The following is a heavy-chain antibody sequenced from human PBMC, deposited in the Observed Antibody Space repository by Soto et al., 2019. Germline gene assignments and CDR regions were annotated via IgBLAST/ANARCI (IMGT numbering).Heavy chain of an antibody. CDR2: ISGSGGST. D-gene: IGHD2-15*01. Sequence: GSLRLSCAASGFTFSSYAMSWFRQAPGKGLEWVSAISGSGGSTYYADSVKGRFTISRDNSKNTLYLQMNSLRAEDTAVYYCANSVVVVVAAGRDHDAFDIWGQGTMVTVSS. CDR1: GFTFSSYA. V-gene: IGHV3-23*01. J-gene: IGHJ3*02. CDR3: ANSVVVVVAAGRDHDAFDI.